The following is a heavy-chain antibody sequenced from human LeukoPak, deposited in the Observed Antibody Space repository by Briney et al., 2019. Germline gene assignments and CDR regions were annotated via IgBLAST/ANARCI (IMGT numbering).Heavy chain of an antibody. D-gene: IGHD3-22*01. CDR1: GFTFDDYG. V-gene: IGHV3-20*04. CDR3: ARGQVHDSSGYYLAY. Sequence: GGALRLSCAASGFTFDDYGMSWVRQAPGKGLEGVSGINWNGGSTEYADSVKGRFTISRDKAKNSLYLQMNSLRAEDTALYYCARGQVHDSSGYYLAYWGQATLVTVSS. J-gene: IGHJ4*02. CDR2: INWNGGST.